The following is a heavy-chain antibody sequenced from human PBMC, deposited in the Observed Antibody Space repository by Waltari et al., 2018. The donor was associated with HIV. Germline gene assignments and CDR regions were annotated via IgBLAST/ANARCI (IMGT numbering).Heavy chain of an antibody. V-gene: IGHV3-7*04. CDR2: IKQDGREK. CDR1: GFTFSSYW. J-gene: IGHJ4*02. CDR3: ARGGFYGSGSKVN. Sequence: EVQLVESGGGLVQPGGSLRISWSASGFTFSSYWMSGVRPARATGKGLGGVANIKQDGREKYYVDSGNGRFTISRDNAENSLYLQMNSLRAEDTAVYYCARGGFYGSGSKVNWGQGTLVTVSS. D-gene: IGHD3-10*01.